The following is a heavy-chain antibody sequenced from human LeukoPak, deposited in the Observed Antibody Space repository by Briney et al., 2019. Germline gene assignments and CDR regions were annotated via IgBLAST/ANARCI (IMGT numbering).Heavy chain of an antibody. J-gene: IGHJ4*02. V-gene: IGHV3-30-3*01. CDR3: ATGMLRGTIMIHLDH. CDR2: ISYDGSNK. CDR1: GFTFSSYV. D-gene: IGHD3-10*01. Sequence: AGTSLRLSCAASGFTFSSYVMHWVRQAPGKGPEWVAVISYDGSNKYYADSVKGRFTISRDNSRNTLYLQMNSLRTEDTAVYYCATGMLRGTIMIHLDHWGQGTLVTVSS.